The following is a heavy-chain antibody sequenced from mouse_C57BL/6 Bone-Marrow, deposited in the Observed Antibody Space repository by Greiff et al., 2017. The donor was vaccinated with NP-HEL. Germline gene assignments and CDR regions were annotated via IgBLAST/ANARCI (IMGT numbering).Heavy chain of an antibody. D-gene: IGHD2-3*01. J-gene: IGHJ1*03. CDR1: GYTFTSYW. V-gene: IGHV1-74*01. Sequence: QVQLQQPGAELVKPGASVKVSCKASGYTFTSYWMHWVKQRPGQGLEWIGRIHPSDSDTNSNQKFKGKATLTVDKSSSTAYMQLSSLTSEDSAVYYCATPPIPDGYYWYFDVWGTGTTVTVSS. CDR3: ATPPIPDGYYWYFDV. CDR2: IHPSDSDT.